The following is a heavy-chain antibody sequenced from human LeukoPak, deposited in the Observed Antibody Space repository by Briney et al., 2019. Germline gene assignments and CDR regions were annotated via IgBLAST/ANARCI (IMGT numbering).Heavy chain of an antibody. J-gene: IGHJ6*02. Sequence: SVKVSRKASGGTFSSYAISWVRQAPGQGLEWMGGIIPIFGTANYAQKFQGRVTITADESTSTAYMGLSSLRSEDTAVYYCARLDEYSSSSRYYGMDVWGQGTTVTVSS. CDR1: GGTFSSYA. V-gene: IGHV1-69*13. CDR2: IIPIFGTA. CDR3: ARLDEYSSSSRYYGMDV. D-gene: IGHD6-6*01.